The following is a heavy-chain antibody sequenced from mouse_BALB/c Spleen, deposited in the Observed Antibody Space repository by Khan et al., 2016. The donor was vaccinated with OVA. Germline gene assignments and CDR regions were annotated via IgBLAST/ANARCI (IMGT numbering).Heavy chain of an antibody. Sequence: EVKLLESGPGLVKPSQSLSLTCTVTGYSITSDYAWNWLRQFPGNKLEWTGYISYSGRTSYNPSLKSRISVTRDTSKNQFFLQLNSVTTEDTATYYCAMGRTYWGQGTLVTVSA. J-gene: IGHJ3*01. CDR1: GYSITSDYA. V-gene: IGHV3-2*02. D-gene: IGHD4-1*01. CDR3: AMGRTY. CDR2: ISYSGRT.